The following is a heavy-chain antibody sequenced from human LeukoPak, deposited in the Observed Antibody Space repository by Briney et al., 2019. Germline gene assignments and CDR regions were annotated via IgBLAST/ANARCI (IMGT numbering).Heavy chain of an antibody. J-gene: IGHJ3*02. V-gene: IGHV3-23*01. CDR3: AKESGNAFNDPFDM. CDR1: GFTFDSYV. D-gene: IGHD3-16*01. CDR2: IGTSGRST. Sequence: PGGSLRLSCAASGFTFDSYVMTWVRQAPGKGLEWVSDIGTSGRSTYYADSVKGRFTISRDNSKNTLYLQMNSLRAEDTALYYCAKESGNAFNDPFDMWGQGTMVIVSS.